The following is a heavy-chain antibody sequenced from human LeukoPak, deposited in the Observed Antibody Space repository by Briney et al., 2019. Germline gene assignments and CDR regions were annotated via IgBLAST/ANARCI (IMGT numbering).Heavy chain of an antibody. CDR3: ARAVDSNYEGGYYYYYYYMDV. Sequence: ASVKVSCKASGYTFTGYYMHWVRQAPGQGLEWMGWINPNSGGTYYAQKFQGRVSMTRDTSISTAYMELSSLRSDDTAVYYCARAVDSNYEGGYYYYYYYMDVWGKGTTVTVSS. CDR2: INPNSGGT. D-gene: IGHD4-11*01. V-gene: IGHV1-2*02. J-gene: IGHJ6*03. CDR1: GYTFTGYY.